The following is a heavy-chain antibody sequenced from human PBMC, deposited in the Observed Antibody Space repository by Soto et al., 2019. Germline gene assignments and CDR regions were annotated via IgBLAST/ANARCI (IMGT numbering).Heavy chain of an antibody. J-gene: IGHJ4*02. CDR1: GFIFSSSG. CDR2: ISYDGSDK. CDR3: AKDNPTTAF. Sequence: PGGSLRLSCAASGFIFSSSGMHWVRQAPGKGLEWVALISYDGSDKYYADSVKGRFTISRDNSKNTLYLQMNSLRAEDTAVYYCAKDNPTTAFWGQGTLVTVSS. D-gene: IGHD5-12*01. V-gene: IGHV3-30*18.